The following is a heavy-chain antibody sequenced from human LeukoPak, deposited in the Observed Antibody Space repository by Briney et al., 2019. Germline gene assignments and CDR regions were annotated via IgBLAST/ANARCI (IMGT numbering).Heavy chain of an antibody. D-gene: IGHD6-6*01. CDR1: GFTFSSYS. CDR3: ARDLTGHIAARPLGY. J-gene: IGHJ4*02. Sequence: GGSLRLSCAASGFTFSSYSMNWVRQAPGKGLEWVSSISSSSSYIYYADSVKGRFTISRDNAKNSLYLQMNSLRAEDTAVYYCARDLTGHIAARPLGYWGQGTLVTVSS. CDR2: ISSSSSYI. V-gene: IGHV3-21*01.